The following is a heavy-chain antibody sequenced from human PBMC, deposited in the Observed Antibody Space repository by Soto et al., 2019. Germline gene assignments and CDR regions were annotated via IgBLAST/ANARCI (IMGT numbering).Heavy chain of an antibody. D-gene: IGHD2-15*01. V-gene: IGHV3-48*02. CDR3: ARDQLGYCSGGSCSYFDY. J-gene: IGHJ4*02. CDR1: GFTFSSYS. Sequence: EVQLVESGGGLVQPGGSLRLSCAASGFTFSSYSMNWVRQAPGKGLEWVSYISGSSSTIYYADSVKGLFTISRDNAKNSLYLQINSLRDEDTAVYYCARDQLGYCSGGSCSYFDYWGQGTLVTVSS. CDR2: ISGSSSTI.